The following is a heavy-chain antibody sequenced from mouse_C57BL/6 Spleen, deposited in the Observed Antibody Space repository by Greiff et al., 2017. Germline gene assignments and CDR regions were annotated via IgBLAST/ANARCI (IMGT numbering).Heavy chain of an antibody. V-gene: IGHV1-54*01. CDR3: ARSSYYGRYAMDY. Sequence: VQLQQSGAELVRPGTSVKVSCKASGYAFTNYLIEWVKQRPGQGLEWIGVINPGSGGTNYNEKFKGKATLTADKSSSTAYMQLSSLTSEDSAVYFCARSSYYGRYAMDYWGQGTSVTVSS. D-gene: IGHD2-10*01. CDR1: GYAFTNYL. CDR2: INPGSGGT. J-gene: IGHJ4*01.